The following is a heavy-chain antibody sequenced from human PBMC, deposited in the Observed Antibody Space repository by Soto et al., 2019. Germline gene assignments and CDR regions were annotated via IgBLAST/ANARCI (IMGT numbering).Heavy chain of an antibody. J-gene: IGHJ5*02. D-gene: IGHD6-13*01. V-gene: IGHV1-2*04. CDR1: GYTFTSYG. CDR2: INPNSGGT. Sequence: ASVKVSCKASGYTFTSYGISWLRQAPGQGLEWMGWINPNSGGTNYAQKFQGWVTMTRDTSISTAYMELSRLRSDDTAVYYCAREGNSSSWYLNWFDPWGQGTLVTVSS. CDR3: AREGNSSSWYLNWFDP.